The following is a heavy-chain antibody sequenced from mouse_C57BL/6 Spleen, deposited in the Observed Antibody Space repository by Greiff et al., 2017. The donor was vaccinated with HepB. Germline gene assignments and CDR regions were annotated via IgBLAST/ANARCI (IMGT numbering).Heavy chain of an antibody. CDR1: GYTFTSYW. V-gene: IGHV1-61*01. J-gene: IGHJ3*01. CDR3: ARGWPTPAY. CDR2: IYPSDSET. Sequence: QVQLQQPGAELVRPGSSVKLSCKASGYTFTSYWMDWVKQRPGQGLEWIGNIYPSDSETHYNQKFKDKATLTVDKSSSTAYMQLSSLTSEDSAVYYCARGWPTPAYWGQGTLVTVSA. D-gene: IGHD2-3*01.